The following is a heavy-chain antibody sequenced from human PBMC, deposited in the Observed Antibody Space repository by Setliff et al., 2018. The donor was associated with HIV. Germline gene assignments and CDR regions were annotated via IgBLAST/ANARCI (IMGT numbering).Heavy chain of an antibody. J-gene: IGHJ4*02. V-gene: IGHV4-59*08. CDR3: ARRPPYWGFDF. CDR2: IYYSGRT. Sequence: SETLSLTCSLSGDFINNHYWSWIRQPPGKGLEWIGHIYYSGRTNYNPSLTSRVTISVDTSKNQSSLKLSSVTAADTAVYYCARRPPYWGFDFWGQGTLVTVSS. D-gene: IGHD3-16*01. CDR1: GDFINNHY.